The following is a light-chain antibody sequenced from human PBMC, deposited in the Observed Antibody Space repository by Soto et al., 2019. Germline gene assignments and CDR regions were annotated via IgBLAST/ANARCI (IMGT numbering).Light chain of an antibody. V-gene: IGKV1-5*03. CDR3: QQYDASPLT. CDR2: KAS. Sequence: DIQMTQSPTTLSASVGDRAIITCRASQTVRNWLAWFQQKPGEAPKLLIYKASRLESGVSSRFSRSGYGTDFTHTITNFVPGYSANYFCQQYDASPLTFGQGTKLEIQ. CDR1: QTVRNW. J-gene: IGKJ2*01.